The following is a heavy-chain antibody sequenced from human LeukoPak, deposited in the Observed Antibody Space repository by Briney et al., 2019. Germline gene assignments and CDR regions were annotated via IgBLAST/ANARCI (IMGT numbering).Heavy chain of an antibody. CDR2: IHYSGST. V-gene: IGHV4-31*03. CDR3: ATLKTRGLNDY. D-gene: IGHD3-10*01. J-gene: IGHJ4*02. Sequence: SETLSLTCTVSGGSISSGGYYWSWIRQHPGKGLEWIGYIHYSGSTYYNPSLKSRVTISVDTSKNQFSLKLSSVTAADTAVYYCATLKTRGLNDYWGQGTLVTVSS. CDR1: GGSISSGGYY.